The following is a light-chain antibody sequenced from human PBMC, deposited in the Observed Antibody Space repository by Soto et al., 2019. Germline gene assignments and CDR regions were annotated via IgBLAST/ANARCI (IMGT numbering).Light chain of an antibody. CDR3: QQYENWPPRYT. CDR2: RAS. CDR1: QSVSTS. V-gene: IGKV3-15*01. J-gene: IGKJ2*01. Sequence: EIVMTQSPATLSVSPGERATLSCRASQSVSTSLAWYQQKPGQAPRLLIYRASIRATGIAARFSGSGSGTEFTLTICSLQSEDFAVYYCQQYENWPPRYTFGQGTKLEIK.